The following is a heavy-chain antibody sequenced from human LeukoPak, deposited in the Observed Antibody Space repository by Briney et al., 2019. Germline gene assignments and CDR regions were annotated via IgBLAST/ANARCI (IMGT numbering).Heavy chain of an antibody. CDR3: ARGRSITLLRGVAMSDGFDI. V-gene: IGHV3-21*06. J-gene: IGHJ3*02. CDR2: TDTSGRYV. CDR1: GFTFSNYG. Sequence: GGSLRLSCAASGFTFSNYGMNWVRQAPGKGLEWVSFTDTSGRYVYYGDSVKGRFTISRDNAKNSLFLQMNGLRAEDTALYYCARGRSITLLRGVAMSDGFDIWGQGAMVAVSS. D-gene: IGHD3-10*01.